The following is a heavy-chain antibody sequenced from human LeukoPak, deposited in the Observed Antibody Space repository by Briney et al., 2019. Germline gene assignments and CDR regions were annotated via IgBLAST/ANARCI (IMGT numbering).Heavy chain of an antibody. J-gene: IGHJ3*02. Sequence: ASVKVSCKASGGTFSSYAISWVRQAPGQGLEWMGGIIPTFDTANSAQKFQGRVTITADESTSTAYMELSSLRSEDTAVYYCARGTDIAARPLYAFDIWGQGTMVTVSS. D-gene: IGHD6-6*01. CDR3: ARGTDIAARPLYAFDI. CDR1: GGTFSSYA. CDR2: IIPTFDTA. V-gene: IGHV1-69*13.